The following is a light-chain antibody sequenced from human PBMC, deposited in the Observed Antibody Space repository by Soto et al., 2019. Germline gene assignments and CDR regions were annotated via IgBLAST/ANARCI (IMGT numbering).Light chain of an antibody. CDR1: QSISSW. CDR2: AAS. J-gene: IGKJ5*01. V-gene: IGKV1-39*01. CDR3: QQSYSTPIT. Sequence: DIQMTQSPSTLSASVGDRVTITCRASQSISSWLAWYQQKPGKAPNLLIYAASSLQSGVPSRFSGSGSGTDFTLTISSLQPEDFATYYCQQSYSTPITFGQGTRLDIK.